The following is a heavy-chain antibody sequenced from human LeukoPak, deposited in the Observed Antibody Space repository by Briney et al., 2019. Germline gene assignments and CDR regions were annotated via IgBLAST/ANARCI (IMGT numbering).Heavy chain of an antibody. Sequence: SETLSLTCTVSGGSISSGSYYWSWIRQPAGKGLEWIGRIYTSGSTNYNPSLKSRVTISVDTSKNQFSLKLSSVTAADTAVYYCARDQGYGDPGYWGQGTLITVSS. J-gene: IGHJ4*02. CDR3: ARDQGYGDPGY. V-gene: IGHV4-61*02. D-gene: IGHD4-17*01. CDR2: IYTSGST. CDR1: GGSISSGSYY.